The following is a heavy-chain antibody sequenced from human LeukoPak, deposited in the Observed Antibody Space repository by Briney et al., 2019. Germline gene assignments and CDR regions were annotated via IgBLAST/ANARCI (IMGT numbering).Heavy chain of an antibody. D-gene: IGHD1-26*01. CDR2: ISGNVGST. J-gene: IGHJ4*02. Sequence: PGGSLRLSCAASGFTFSSYGMSWVRQAPGKGLEWVSGISGNVGSTYYADSVKGRFTISRDNSKNTLYLQMNSLRAEDTAVYYCAKAGSIKFDYWGQGTLVTVSS. CDR1: GFTFSSYG. CDR3: AKAGSIKFDY. V-gene: IGHV3-23*01.